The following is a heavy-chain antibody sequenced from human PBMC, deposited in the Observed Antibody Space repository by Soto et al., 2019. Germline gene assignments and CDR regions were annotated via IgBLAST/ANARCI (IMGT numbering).Heavy chain of an antibody. J-gene: IGHJ1*01. CDR1: GFTFSNYG. CDR2: ISYDGSNE. V-gene: IGHV3-30*18. CDR3: AKDSLLLEAADKRQLHQY. Sequence: GGSLSLSCAAFGFTFSNYGMHWVRQAPGKGLEWVAVISYDGSNEYYGDSVKGRFTISRDNSRSTLNLQMNSLRAEDTAGYYCAKDSLLLEAADKRQLHQYGAQGP. D-gene: IGHD1-1*01.